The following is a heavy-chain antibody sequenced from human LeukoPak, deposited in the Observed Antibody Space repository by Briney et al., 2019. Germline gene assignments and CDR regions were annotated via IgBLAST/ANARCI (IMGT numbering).Heavy chain of an antibody. V-gene: IGHV3-74*01. Sequence: PGGSLRLSCAASGFTFSSYWMHWVRQAPGKGLVWVSRINSDGSSTSYADSVKGRFTISRDNAKNTLYLQMNSLRAEDTAVYYCARAFSTSVTYYFDCWGQGTLVTVSS. CDR1: GFTFSSYW. J-gene: IGHJ4*02. D-gene: IGHD4-17*01. CDR2: INSDGSST. CDR3: ARAFSTSVTYYFDC.